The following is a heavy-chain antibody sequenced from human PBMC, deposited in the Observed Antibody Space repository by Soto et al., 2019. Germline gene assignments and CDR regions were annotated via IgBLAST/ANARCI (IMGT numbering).Heavy chain of an antibody. J-gene: IGHJ4*02. D-gene: IGHD4-4*01. CDR3: ARSPSWETTVTPYYFDY. CDR2: MNPKSANT. Sequence: QVQLVQSGAEVKKPGASVKVSCKASRNTFFSYDINWVRQATGQGLEWMGWMNPKSANTGYAQNFQGRVTMTRNTSXSXXYMELSSLRSEDTAVYYCARSPSWETTVTPYYFDYWGQGTLVTVSS. CDR1: RNTFFSYD. V-gene: IGHV1-8*01.